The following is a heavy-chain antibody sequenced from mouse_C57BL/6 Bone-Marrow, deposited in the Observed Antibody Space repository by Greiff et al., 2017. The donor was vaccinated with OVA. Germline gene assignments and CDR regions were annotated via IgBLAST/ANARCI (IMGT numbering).Heavy chain of an antibody. Sequence: VQLQESGPELVKPGASVKISCKASGYAFSSSWMNWVKQRPGKGLEWIGRIYPGDGDTNYNGKFKGKATLTADKSSSTAYMQLSSLTSEDSAVYFCARGRDGYYVDYWGQGTTLTVSS. CDR3: ARGRDGYYVDY. J-gene: IGHJ2*01. CDR1: GYAFSSSW. D-gene: IGHD2-3*01. CDR2: IYPGDGDT. V-gene: IGHV1-82*01.